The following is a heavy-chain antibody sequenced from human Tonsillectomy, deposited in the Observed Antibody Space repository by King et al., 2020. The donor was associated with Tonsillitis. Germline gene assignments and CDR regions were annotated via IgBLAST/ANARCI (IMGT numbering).Heavy chain of an antibody. CDR2: IYYSGST. D-gene: IGHD2-21*02. CDR1: GGSISSSSYY. Sequence: QLQESGPGLVNPSETLSLKCTVSGGSISSSSYYWGWVRQPPGKGLEWIGNIYYSGSTYYNPSLKSRITISVDTSKNQFSLKLSSVTAADTAVYYCARLGGLAYCGGDCYLGEYGFEIWGQGAMVTVSS. J-gene: IGHJ3*02. CDR3: ARLGGLAYCGGDCYLGEYGFEI. V-gene: IGHV4-39*01.